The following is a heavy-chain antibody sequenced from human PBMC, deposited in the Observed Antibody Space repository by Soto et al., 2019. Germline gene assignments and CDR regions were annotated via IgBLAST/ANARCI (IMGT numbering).Heavy chain of an antibody. J-gene: IGHJ6*02. CDR3: AREKIVGATYYYNGMDV. D-gene: IGHD1-26*01. CDR1: GFTFSSYG. Sequence: QVQLVESGGGVVQPGRSLRLSCAASGFTFSSYGMHWVRQAPGKGLEWVAVIWYDGSNKYYADSVKGRFTISRDNSKNTLYLQMNSLRAEDTAVYYCAREKIVGATYYYNGMDVWGQGTTVTVSS. CDR2: IWYDGSNK. V-gene: IGHV3-33*01.